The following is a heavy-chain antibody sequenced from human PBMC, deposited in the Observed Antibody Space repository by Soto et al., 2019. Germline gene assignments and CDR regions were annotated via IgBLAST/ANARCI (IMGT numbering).Heavy chain of an antibody. V-gene: IGHV4-59*01. CDR1: GTSISSYY. CDR2: IHYSGTT. D-gene: IGHD2-8*01. CDR3: ARYNSYAIDY. J-gene: IGHJ4*02. Sequence: SETLSLTCSVSGTSISSYYWIWIRQPPGKGLEWIANIHYSGTTNYNPSLASRVTLSVDTSKNQFSLKMTSVTAADRAMYFCARYNSYAIDYWGRGTLVTVSS.